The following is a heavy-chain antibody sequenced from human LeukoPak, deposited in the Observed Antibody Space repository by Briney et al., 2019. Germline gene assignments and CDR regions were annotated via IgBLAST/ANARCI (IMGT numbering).Heavy chain of an antibody. CDR2: ISGSSDST. V-gene: IGHV3-23*01. D-gene: IGHD3/OR15-3a*01. CDR3: AKSPYYDFWSGPGKNWFDP. CDR1: GFTFGSYS. Sequence: PGGSLRLSCAASGFTFGSYSMNWVRQAPGKGLEWVSSISGSSDSTYYADSVKGRFTISRDESKNTLYLQMNSLRVEDTAVYYCAKSPYYDFWSGPGKNWFDPWGQGTLVTVSS. J-gene: IGHJ5*02.